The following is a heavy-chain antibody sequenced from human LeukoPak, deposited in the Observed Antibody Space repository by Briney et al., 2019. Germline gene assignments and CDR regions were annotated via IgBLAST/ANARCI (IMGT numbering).Heavy chain of an antibody. CDR3: AKERGRAAAGRSYYFDY. D-gene: IGHD6-13*01. CDR1: GFTFGSYG. V-gene: IGHV3-30*18. J-gene: IGHJ4*02. Sequence: GGSLRLSCAASGFTFGSYGMHWVRQAPGKGLEWVAVISYDGSNKYYADSVKGRFTISRDNSKNTLYLQMNSLRAEDTAVYYCAKERGRAAAGRSYYFDYWGQGTLVTVSS. CDR2: ISYDGSNK.